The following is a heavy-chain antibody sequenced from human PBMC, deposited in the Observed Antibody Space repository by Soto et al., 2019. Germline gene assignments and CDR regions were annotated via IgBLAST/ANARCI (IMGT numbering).Heavy chain of an antibody. J-gene: IGHJ4*02. Sequence: QITLKESGPTLVKPTQTLTLTCTFSGFSLSTSGVGVGWIRQPPGKALEWLALIYWDDDKRYSPSLKSRLTITKDTSKNQLVLTMTNMDPVDTATYYCARRQTYCGGNCYSGFDYWGQGTLVTVSS. V-gene: IGHV2-5*02. CDR2: IYWDDDK. CDR1: GFSLSTSGVG. CDR3: ARRQTYCGGNCYSGFDY. D-gene: IGHD2-21*02.